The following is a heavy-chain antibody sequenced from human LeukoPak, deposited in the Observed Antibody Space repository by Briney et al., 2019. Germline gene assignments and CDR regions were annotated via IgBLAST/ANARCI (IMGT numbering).Heavy chain of an antibody. CDR1: GFALSTSGVG. CDR2: IYWDDDK. Sequence: SGPTLVKPTQTLTLTCTFSGFALSTSGVGVGWIRQPPGKALEWLALIYWDDDKRYSPSLKSRLTITKDTSKNQVVLTMTNMDPVDTATYYCAHREYSSSSGGGEYFHHWGQGTLVTVSS. D-gene: IGHD6-6*01. J-gene: IGHJ1*01. V-gene: IGHV2-5*02. CDR3: AHREYSSSSGGGEYFHH.